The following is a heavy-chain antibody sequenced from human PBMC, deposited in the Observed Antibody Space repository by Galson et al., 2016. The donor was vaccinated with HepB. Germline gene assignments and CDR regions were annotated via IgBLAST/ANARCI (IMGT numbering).Heavy chain of an antibody. CDR2: ISGSR. CDR3: AAVWFGRETIDC. D-gene: IGHD3-10*01. V-gene: IGHV3-23*01. CDR1: GFTVNTYG. J-gene: IGHJ4*02. Sequence: SLRLSCAASGFTVNTYGMSWVRQAPGKGLEWVSSISGSRDYADSVKGRFTISGDNLKNTLYLQMNSLRAEDTAVYYCAAVWFGRETIDCWGQGTLVTVSS.